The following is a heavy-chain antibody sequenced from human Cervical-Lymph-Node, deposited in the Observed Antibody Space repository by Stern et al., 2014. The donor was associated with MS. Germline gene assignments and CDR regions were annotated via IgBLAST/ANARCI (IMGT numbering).Heavy chain of an antibody. Sequence: QITLKESGPTLVKPTQTLTLNCTFSGFSLSPSGVGVGWIRQPPGKALEWLALIYWSDDKLYNTSLKSRLTITKDTSKNQVVLTMTNMDPVDTATYFCAHNYIRSMDVGGQGTTVTVSS. V-gene: IGHV2-5*01. CDR3: AHNYIRSMDV. D-gene: IGHD4-11*01. J-gene: IGHJ6*02. CDR1: GFSLSPSGVG. CDR2: IYWSDDK.